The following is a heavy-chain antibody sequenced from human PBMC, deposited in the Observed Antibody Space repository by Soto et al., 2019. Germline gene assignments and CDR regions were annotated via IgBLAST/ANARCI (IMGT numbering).Heavy chain of an antibody. J-gene: IGHJ6*02. CDR2: ISAYNGNT. CDR3: VRTTPLVELSPSGMDV. CDR1: GYTFTSYG. V-gene: IGHV1-18*01. Sequence: QVQLVQSGAEVKKPGASVKVSCKTSGYTFTSYGISWVRQAPGQGLEWMGWISAYNGNTNYAQKLQGRVTMTTDTSTSTAYMELRSLRSDDTAVYYCVRTTPLVELSPSGMDVWGQGTTVTVSS. D-gene: IGHD3-16*02.